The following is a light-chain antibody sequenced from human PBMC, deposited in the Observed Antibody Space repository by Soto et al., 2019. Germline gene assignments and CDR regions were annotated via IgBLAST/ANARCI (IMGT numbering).Light chain of an antibody. J-gene: IGKJ5*01. CDR3: QQYNNWPPLT. V-gene: IGKV3-15*01. CDR1: QSVSNN. Sequence: EIMMTQSPATLSVSPGERATLSCRASQSVSNNVAWYQQKPGQAPRLLIYYASTRATGIPARFSGSGSGTEFALTISSLQAEDFALYYGQQYNNWPPLTFGQGTRLEIK. CDR2: YAS.